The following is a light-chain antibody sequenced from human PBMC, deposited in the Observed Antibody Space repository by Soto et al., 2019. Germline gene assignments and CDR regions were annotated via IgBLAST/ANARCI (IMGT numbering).Light chain of an antibody. CDR3: SSYAGSSNV. CDR1: SSDVGGYNY. J-gene: IGLJ1*01. V-gene: IGLV2-8*01. CDR2: EVS. Sequence: QSALTQPPSASGSPGQSVTISCTGTSSDVGGYNYVSWYQQHPGKAPKVIIYEVSKRPSGVPDRFSGSKSGNTASLTVSGLQAEDEADYYCSSYAGSSNVFGTGTKLTVL.